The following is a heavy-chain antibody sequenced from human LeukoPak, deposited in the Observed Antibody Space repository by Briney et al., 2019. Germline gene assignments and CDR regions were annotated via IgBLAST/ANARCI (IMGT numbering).Heavy chain of an antibody. J-gene: IGHJ5*02. CDR3: ARNPYGTGQFDP. V-gene: IGHV1-8*01. CDR1: GYTFTTYV. CDR2: MSHNTGNT. Sequence: ASVKVSCKASGYTFTTYVVNWVRQATGRGLEWMGWMSHNTGNTGYAQNFQGRVPLTRHTSINTAYMELSSLTSEDTAVYYCARNPYGTGQFDPWGQGTLVTVSS. D-gene: IGHD2-8*02.